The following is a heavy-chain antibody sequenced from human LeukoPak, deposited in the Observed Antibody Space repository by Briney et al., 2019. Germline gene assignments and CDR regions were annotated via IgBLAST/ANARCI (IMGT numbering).Heavy chain of an antibody. Sequence: ASVKVSCKASGYTLTDYYMHWVRQAPGQGLEWMGWINPNSGGTNYAQKFQGRVTMTRDTSISTAYMELSRLRSDDTAVYYCARYYYDTSSVFDVWGQGTRVTVSS. CDR3: ARYYYDTSSVFDV. CDR1: GYTLTDYY. J-gene: IGHJ3*01. CDR2: INPNSGGT. D-gene: IGHD3-22*01. V-gene: IGHV1-2*02.